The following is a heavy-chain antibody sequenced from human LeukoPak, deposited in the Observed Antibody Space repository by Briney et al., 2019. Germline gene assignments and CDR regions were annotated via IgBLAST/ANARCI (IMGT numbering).Heavy chain of an antibody. CDR3: ARDQISSSLYKEPLDY. CDR1: GFTFSTYN. Sequence: PGGSLRLSCAASGFTFSTYNMNWVRQAPGKGLEWVSYISSTSSTMHYADSVKGRFTISRDNAKNSLYLQMNSLRDEDTAVYYCARDQISSSLYKEPLDYWGQGTLVTVSS. V-gene: IGHV3-48*02. CDR2: ISSTSSTM. J-gene: IGHJ4*02. D-gene: IGHD6-13*01.